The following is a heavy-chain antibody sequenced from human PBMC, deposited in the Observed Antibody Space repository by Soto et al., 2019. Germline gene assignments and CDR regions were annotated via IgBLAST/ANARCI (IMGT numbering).Heavy chain of an antibody. V-gene: IGHV5-10-1*01. D-gene: IGHD1-26*01. J-gene: IGHJ6*02. CDR3: ARVSSGSAYYYYGMDV. CDR1: GYSFTSYW. Sequence: PGQSQKISWKGSGYSFTSYWISWVRQMPGKGLEWMGRIDPSDSYTNYSPSLQGHVTISADKSIRTAYLQWSSQKDSETAMYYCARVSSGSAYYYYGMDVWRQGTTVTVSS. CDR2: IDPSDSYT.